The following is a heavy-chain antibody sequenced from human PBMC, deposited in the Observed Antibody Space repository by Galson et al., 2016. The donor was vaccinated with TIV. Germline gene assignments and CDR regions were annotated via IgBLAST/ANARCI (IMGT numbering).Heavy chain of an antibody. J-gene: IGHJ4*02. CDR3: ARDPRIDGDHLLDYFSY. V-gene: IGHV3-30*03. CDR1: GFTFSSYG. D-gene: IGHD2-21*02. Sequence: SLRLSCAASGFTFSSYGMHWVRQAPGKGLEWVAVTLYDGTKKFYADSVKGRFTISKDNSKNTVSLEMNSLRLEDTAVYYCARDPRIDGDHLLDYFSYWGQGTLLPVS. CDR2: TLYDGTKK.